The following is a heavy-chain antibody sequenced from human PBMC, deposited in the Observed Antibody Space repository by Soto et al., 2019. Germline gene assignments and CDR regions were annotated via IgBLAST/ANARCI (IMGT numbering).Heavy chain of an antibody. CDR1: GDPITSYF. CDR2: VFPGGPT. V-gene: IGHV4-4*07. Sequence: QVQLQESGPGLVEPSETLSLTCNVSGDPITSYFWTWIRQPAGKGLEWIGHVFPGGPTSHNSSLKSRVSMSIDTSKNQFSLTLTSVTAADTAVYYCARTLSGFTYGSRQFYFDYWGQGTLVTVSS. D-gene: IGHD3-10*01. J-gene: IGHJ4*02. CDR3: ARTLSGFTYGSRQFYFDY.